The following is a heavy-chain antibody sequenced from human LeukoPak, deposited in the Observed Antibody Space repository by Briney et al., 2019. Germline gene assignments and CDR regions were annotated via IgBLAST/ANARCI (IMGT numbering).Heavy chain of an antibody. CDR2: ITSGGSTI. D-gene: IGHD3-10*01. CDR1: GFTFSAFN. Sequence: PGGSLRLSCAASGFTFSAFNMNWVRQAPGKGLEWVSFITSGGSTILYADSVKGRFTISRDNANNSLYLQMNSLRVEDTAVYYCARGRGAGVYWGQGTLVTVSS. V-gene: IGHV3-48*01. CDR3: ARGRGAGVY. J-gene: IGHJ4*02.